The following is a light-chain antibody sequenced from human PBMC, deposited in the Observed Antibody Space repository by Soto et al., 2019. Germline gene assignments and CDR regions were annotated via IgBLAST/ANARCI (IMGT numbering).Light chain of an antibody. J-gene: IGKJ4*01. Sequence: EIVLTQSPGTLSLSPGERATLSCRASQSVSSSYLAWYLQKPGQAPRLLIYGASSRATGIPDRFSGSGSGTDFTLTISRLEPEDSAVYYCQQYGSAPLTFGGGTKVEIK. CDR3: QQYGSAPLT. CDR2: GAS. CDR1: QSVSSSY. V-gene: IGKV3-20*01.